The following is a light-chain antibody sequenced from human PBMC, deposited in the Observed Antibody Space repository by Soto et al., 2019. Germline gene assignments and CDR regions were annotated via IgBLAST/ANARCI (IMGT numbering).Light chain of an antibody. V-gene: IGKV1-39*01. J-gene: IGKJ2*01. CDR2: TAS. Sequence: DIPMTQSPSSLSASVGDGVTITCRASQTISSSLNWYQQKPGKAPKLLIYTASSLQSGVPSRFSGSGSGTGFTLTIRSLQPEDFATYYCQQSYSTLYTFGQGTKLEIK. CDR1: QTISSS. CDR3: QQSYSTLYT.